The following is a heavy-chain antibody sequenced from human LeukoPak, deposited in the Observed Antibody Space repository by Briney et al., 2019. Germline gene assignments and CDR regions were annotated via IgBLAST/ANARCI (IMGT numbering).Heavy chain of an antibody. V-gene: IGHV3-7*01. CDR3: ASLEARSGSSYYFDY. J-gene: IGHJ4*02. CDR2: IKQDGAEK. Sequence: PGGSLRLSCAASGFTFSSYWMSWVRQAPGKGLEWVANIKQDGAEKYYVDSVKGRFTISRDNAKNSLYLQMNSLRAEDTAVYYCASLEARSGSSYYFDYWGQGTLVTVSS. CDR1: GFTFSSYW. D-gene: IGHD3-10*01.